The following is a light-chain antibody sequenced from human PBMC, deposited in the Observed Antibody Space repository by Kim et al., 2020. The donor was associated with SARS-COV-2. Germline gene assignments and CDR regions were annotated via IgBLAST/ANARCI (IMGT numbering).Light chain of an antibody. CDR3: NSRDISGNHVYA. CDR2: GQN. CDR1: SLRTYY. J-gene: IGLJ1*01. V-gene: IGLV3-19*01. Sequence: SSELTQDPAVSVALGQTVRITCQGDSLRTYYTSWYQQKPGQAPVLVMFGQNNRPSGIPDRFSGSSSGNTASLTIAGAQAEDEADYYCNSRDISGNHVYAFGTGTKVTVL.